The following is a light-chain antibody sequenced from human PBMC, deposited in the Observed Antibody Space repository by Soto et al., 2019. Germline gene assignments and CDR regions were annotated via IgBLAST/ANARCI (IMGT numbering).Light chain of an antibody. CDR1: SSNIGSNT. CDR3: AAWDDSLNGYV. V-gene: IGLV1-44*01. CDR2: SNN. J-gene: IGLJ1*01. Sequence: QSVLTQPPSASGPPGRRVTIFCSGTSSNIGSNTVNWYQQLPGTAPKLLIYSNNQRPSGVPDRFSGSKSGTSASLAISGLQSEDEADYYCAAWDDSLNGYVFGTGTKVTVL.